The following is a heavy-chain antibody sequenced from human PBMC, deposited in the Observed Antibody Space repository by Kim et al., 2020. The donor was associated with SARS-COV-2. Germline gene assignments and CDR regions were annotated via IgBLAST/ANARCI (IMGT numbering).Heavy chain of an antibody. CDR2: ISAYNGNT. CDR1: GYTFTSYG. V-gene: IGHV1-18*01. D-gene: IGHD6-6*01. CDR3: VREGIAARNYYYYGMDV. J-gene: IGHJ6*02. Sequence: ASVKVSCKASGYTFTSYGISWVRQAPGQGLEWMGWISAYNGNTNYAQKLQGRVTMTTDTSTSTAYMELRSLRSDDTAVYYCVREGIAARNYYYYGMDVWGQGTTVTVSS.